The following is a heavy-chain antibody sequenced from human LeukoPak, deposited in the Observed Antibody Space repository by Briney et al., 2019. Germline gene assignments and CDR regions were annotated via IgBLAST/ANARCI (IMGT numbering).Heavy chain of an antibody. D-gene: IGHD3-9*01. CDR1: GYTFTNYG. V-gene: IGHV1-18*01. J-gene: IGHJ4*02. Sequence: WASVKVSCKASGYTFTNYGISWVRQAPGPGLEWLRWISAYTGNTKYAQKFQGRVTMTADTSTRTAYMELRSLRTDDTAVYYCARDLDDILTAYKPITYYFDYWGQGTLVTVSS. CDR3: ARDLDDILTAYKPITYYFDY. CDR2: ISAYTGNT.